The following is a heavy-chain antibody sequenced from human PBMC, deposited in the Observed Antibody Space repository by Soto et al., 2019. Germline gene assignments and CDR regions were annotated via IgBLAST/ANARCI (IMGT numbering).Heavy chain of an antibody. CDR1: GGSFSGYY. CDR2: INHSGST. CDR3: ARGRFWGYCSSTSCYRYWYYFDY. J-gene: IGHJ4*02. Sequence: QVQLQQWGAGLLKPSETLSLTCAVYGGSFSGYYWSWIRQPPGKGLEWIGEINHSGSTNYNPSLKRRVTISVDTSKNQFSLKLSSVTAADTAVYYCARGRFWGYCSSTSCYRYWYYFDYWGQGTLVTVSS. V-gene: IGHV4-34*01. D-gene: IGHD2-2*01.